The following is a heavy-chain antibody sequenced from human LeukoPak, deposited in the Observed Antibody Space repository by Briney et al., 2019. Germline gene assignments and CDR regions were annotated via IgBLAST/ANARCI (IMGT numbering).Heavy chain of an antibody. CDR2: INPNSGGT. CDR3: ARETYYYDSSGSPLGY. J-gene: IGHJ4*02. V-gene: IGHV1-2*02. CDR1: GYTFTGYY. Sequence: ASVKVSCKASGYTFTGYYMHWVRQAPGQGLEWMGWINPNSGGTNYAQKFQGRVTMTRDTSISTAYMELSRLRSDDTAVYYCARETYYYDSSGSPLGYWGQGTLVTVSS. D-gene: IGHD3-22*01.